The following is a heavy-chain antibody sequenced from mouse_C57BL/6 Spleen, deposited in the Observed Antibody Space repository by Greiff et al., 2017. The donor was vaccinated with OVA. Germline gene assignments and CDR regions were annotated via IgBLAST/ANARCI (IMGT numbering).Heavy chain of an antibody. D-gene: IGHD3-2*01. CDR2: ISSGGDYI. J-gene: IGHJ4*01. Sequence: EVQVVESGEGLVKPGGSLKLSCAASGFTFSSYAMSWVRQTPEKRLEWVAYISSGGDYIYYADTVKGRFTISRDNARNTLYLQMSSLKSEDTAMYYCTRDRRGYAMDYWGQGTSVTVSS. CDR3: TRDRRGYAMDY. V-gene: IGHV5-9-1*02. CDR1: GFTFSSYA.